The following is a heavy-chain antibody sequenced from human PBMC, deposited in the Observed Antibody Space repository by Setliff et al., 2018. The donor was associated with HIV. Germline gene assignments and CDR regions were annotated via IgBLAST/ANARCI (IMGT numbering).Heavy chain of an antibody. V-gene: IGHV3-7*01. J-gene: IGHJ4*02. CDR1: GFTFSSYW. Sequence: PGGSLRLSCAASGFTFSSYWMSWVRQAPGKGLEWVANINEDGSEKYYVYSVKGRFTISRDNAKNSLYLQVNSLRVEDSAVYYCASPTYYNFLNWGQGTLVTVSS. CDR3: ASPTYYNFLN. D-gene: IGHD3-9*01. CDR2: INEDGSEK.